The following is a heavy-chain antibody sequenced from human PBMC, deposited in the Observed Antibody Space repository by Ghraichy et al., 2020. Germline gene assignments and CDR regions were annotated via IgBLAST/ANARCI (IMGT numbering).Heavy chain of an antibody. CDR2: LSPAANII. V-gene: IGHV3-74*01. CDR1: GFSLTDSW. Sequence: GASLNISCAASGFSLTDSWMYWVRQVPGKGLVWVSHLSPAANIINYVESVRGRFTISRDTAKNTLFLQMDSLRVDDTAIYYCARGEFGLVDWGRGTLVTVSA. CDR3: ARGEFGLVD. D-gene: IGHD3/OR15-3a*01. J-gene: IGHJ4*02.